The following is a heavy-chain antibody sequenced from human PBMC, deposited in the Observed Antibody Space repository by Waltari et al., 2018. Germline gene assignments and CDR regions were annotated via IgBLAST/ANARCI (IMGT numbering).Heavy chain of an antibody. Sequence: EVQLLESGGGLVQPGGSLRLSCAASGFSFSSYAMSWVRQAPGKGLEWVSAISGSGGRPYYADSVKGRFTISRDNSKNTLYLQMNSLRAEDTAVYYCAKSSTYYGATYYFDYWGQGTLVTVSS. CDR1: GFSFSSYA. J-gene: IGHJ4*02. V-gene: IGHV3-23*01. CDR3: AKSSTYYGATYYFDY. CDR2: ISGSGGRP. D-gene: IGHD3-3*01.